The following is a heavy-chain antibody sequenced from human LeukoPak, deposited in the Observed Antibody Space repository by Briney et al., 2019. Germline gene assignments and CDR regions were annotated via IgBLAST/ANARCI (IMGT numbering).Heavy chain of an antibody. CDR3: ARGELELVDY. V-gene: IGHV3-21*01. CDR1: GFTFSSYS. CDR2: ISSSSSYI. Sequence: GGSLRLSCAASGFTFSSYSMNWVRQAPGKGLEWVSSISSSSSYIYYADSVKGRFTISRDDAKNSLYLQMNSLRAEDTAVYYCARGELELVDYWGQGTLVTVSS. J-gene: IGHJ4*02. D-gene: IGHD1-7*01.